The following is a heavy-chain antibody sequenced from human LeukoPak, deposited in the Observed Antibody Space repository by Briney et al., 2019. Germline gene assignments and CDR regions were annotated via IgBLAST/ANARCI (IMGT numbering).Heavy chain of an antibody. D-gene: IGHD6-6*01. Sequence: ASVKVSCKASGGIFSSYAISWVRQAPGQGLEWMGGIIPIFGTANYAQKFQGRVTITADKSTSTAYMELSSLRSEDTGVYYCARAPWEVSIAARPGYYYYMDVWGKGTTVTVSS. CDR2: IIPIFGTA. CDR1: GGIFSSYA. V-gene: IGHV1-69*06. CDR3: ARAPWEVSIAARPGYYYYMDV. J-gene: IGHJ6*03.